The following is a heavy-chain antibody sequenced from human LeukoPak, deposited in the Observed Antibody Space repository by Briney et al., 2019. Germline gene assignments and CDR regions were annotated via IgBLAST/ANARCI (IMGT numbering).Heavy chain of an antibody. Sequence: SETLSLTCTVSGGSISSYYWSWIRQPPGKGLEWIGYIYYSGSTNYNPSLKSRVTISVDTSKSQFSLKLSSVTAADTAVYYCARGSGSGWYYYYYYYGMDVWGQGTTVTVSS. D-gene: IGHD6-19*01. CDR1: GGSISSYY. V-gene: IGHV4-59*08. CDR2: IYYSGST. CDR3: ARGSGSGWYYYYYYYGMDV. J-gene: IGHJ6*02.